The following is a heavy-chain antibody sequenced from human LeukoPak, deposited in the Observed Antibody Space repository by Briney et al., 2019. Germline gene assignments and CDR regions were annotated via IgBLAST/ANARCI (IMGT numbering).Heavy chain of an antibody. Sequence: SETLSLTCTVSGGSISSYYWSWIRQPAGKGLEWIGRIYTSGSTNFNPSLKSRVTMSVDTSKNQFSLKLSSVTAADTAVYYCARVAWNDRKVDYWGQATLVTVSS. CDR1: GGSISSYY. CDR2: IYTSGST. CDR3: ARVAWNDRKVDY. J-gene: IGHJ4*02. D-gene: IGHD1-1*01. V-gene: IGHV4-4*07.